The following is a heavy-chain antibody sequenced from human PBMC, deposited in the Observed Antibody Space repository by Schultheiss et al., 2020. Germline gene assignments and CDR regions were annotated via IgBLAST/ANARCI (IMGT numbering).Heavy chain of an antibody. Sequence: SVKVSCKASGGTFSSYAISWVRQAPGQGLEWMGGIIPIFGTANYAQKFQGRVTITADKSTSTAYMELSSLRSEDTAVYYCANLPWIQLWDYGMDVWGQGTTVTVSS. CDR1: GGTFSSYA. CDR2: IIPIFGTA. V-gene: IGHV1-69*06. D-gene: IGHD5-18*01. J-gene: IGHJ6*02. CDR3: ANLPWIQLWDYGMDV.